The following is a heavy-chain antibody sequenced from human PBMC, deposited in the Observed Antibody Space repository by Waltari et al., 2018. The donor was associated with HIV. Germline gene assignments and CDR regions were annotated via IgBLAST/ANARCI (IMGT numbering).Heavy chain of an antibody. V-gene: IGHV3-49*03. J-gene: IGHJ4*02. CDR2: IRSKAYGGTT. CDR1: GFTFGHYA. D-gene: IGHD3-16*01. Sequence: EVQLVESGGGLVQPGRSLRLSCTASGFTFGHYAMSWFRQAPGKGLEWISFIRSKAYGGTTEYAASVKGRFTISRDDSKSIAYLQMNSLKTEDTAVYYCTRDLKGQGGYWGQGTLVTVSS. CDR3: TRDLKGQGGY.